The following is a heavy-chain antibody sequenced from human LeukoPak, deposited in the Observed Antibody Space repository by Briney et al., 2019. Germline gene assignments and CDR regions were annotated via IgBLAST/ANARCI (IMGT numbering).Heavy chain of an antibody. J-gene: IGHJ4*02. Sequence: SETLSLTCTVSGGSISSSSYYWGWIRQPPGKGLEWIGSIYYSGSTNYNPSLKSRVTISVDTSKNQFSLKLSSVTAADTAVYYCGGARKDGYYSGPLDYWGQGTLVTVSS. CDR3: GGARKDGYYSGPLDY. CDR2: IYYSGST. V-gene: IGHV4-39*07. CDR1: GGSISSSSYY. D-gene: IGHD3-22*01.